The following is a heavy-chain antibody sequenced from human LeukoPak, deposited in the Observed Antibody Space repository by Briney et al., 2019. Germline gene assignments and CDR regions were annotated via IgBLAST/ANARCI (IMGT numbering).Heavy chain of an antibody. V-gene: IGHV3-21*01. CDR3: AELGITMIGGV. J-gene: IGHJ6*04. Sequence: GGSLRLSCAASGFKFSSYSMNWVRQAPGRGVEWVSSISGSSSYIYYADSVKGRFTISRGNAKNSLDLQMNSLRAEDTAVYYCAELGITMIGGVWGKGTTVTISS. CDR2: ISGSSSYI. D-gene: IGHD3-10*02. CDR1: GFKFSSYS.